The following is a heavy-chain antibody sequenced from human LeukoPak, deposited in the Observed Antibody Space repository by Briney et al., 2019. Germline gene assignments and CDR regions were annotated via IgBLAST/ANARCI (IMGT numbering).Heavy chain of an antibody. CDR2: LSDSGVST. CDR3: AIMIPAPSYYFDY. J-gene: IGHJ4*02. CDR1: GFTFSSYA. V-gene: IGHV3-23*01. Sequence: GGSLRLSCVVSGFTFSSYAMSWVRQAPGKGLEWVSSLSDSGVSTYYADSVKGRFTISRDNSKNTLYLQMNSLRAEDTAVYYCAIMIPAPSYYFDYWGQGTLVTVSS. D-gene: IGHD2-8*01.